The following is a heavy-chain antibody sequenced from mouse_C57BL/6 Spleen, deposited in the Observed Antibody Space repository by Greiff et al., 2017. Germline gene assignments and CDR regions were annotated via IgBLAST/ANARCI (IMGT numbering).Heavy chain of an antibody. CDR1: GYTFTDYN. J-gene: IGHJ4*01. CDR2: INPNNGGT. Sequence: EVKLQESGPELVKPGASVKIPCKASGYTFTDYNMDWVKQSHGKSLEWIGDINPNNGGTIYNQKFKGKATLTVDKSSSTAYMELRSLTSEDTAVYYCARVHHAMDYWGQGTSVTVSS. V-gene: IGHV1-18*01. CDR3: ARVHHAMDY.